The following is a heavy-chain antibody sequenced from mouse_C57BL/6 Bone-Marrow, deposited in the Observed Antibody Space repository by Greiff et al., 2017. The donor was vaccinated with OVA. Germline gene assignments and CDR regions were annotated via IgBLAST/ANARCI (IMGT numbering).Heavy chain of an antibody. CDR3: ARGDWEWFAY. Sequence: QVQLQQPGAELVRPGSSVKLSCKASGYTFTSYWMHWVKQRPIQGLEWIGNIDPSDSETHYNQKFKDKATLTVDKSSSTAYMQLSSLTSEDSAAYYCARGDWEWFAYWGQGTLVTVSA. D-gene: IGHD4-1*01. J-gene: IGHJ3*01. CDR1: GYTFTSYW. V-gene: IGHV1-52*01. CDR2: IDPSDSET.